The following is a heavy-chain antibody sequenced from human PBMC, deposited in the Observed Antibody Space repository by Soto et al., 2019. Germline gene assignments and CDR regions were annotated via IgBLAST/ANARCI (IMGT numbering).Heavy chain of an antibody. CDR3: GRDAVTKRDFYYYGMDV. V-gene: IGHV4-31*03. J-gene: IGHJ6*02. CDR2: ISYSGST. D-gene: IGHD4-4*01. Sequence: QVQLQESGPGLVKPSQTLSLTCTVSGGSIRNSGYYWSWIRQLPGKGLEWIGIISYSGSTDYAPSLNSRVPMSVDTSKNQFSLNLSSVTAADTAVYYCGRDAVTKRDFYYYGMDVWGRGTTVTVSS. CDR1: GGSIRNSGYY.